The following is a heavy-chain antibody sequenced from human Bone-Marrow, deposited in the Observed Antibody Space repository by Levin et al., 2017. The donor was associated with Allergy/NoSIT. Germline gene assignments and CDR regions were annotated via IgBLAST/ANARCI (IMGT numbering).Heavy chain of an antibody. D-gene: IGHD1-26*01. V-gene: IGHV3-23*01. CDR1: GFTFRDHV. CDR2: ISISGGYT. J-gene: IGHJ4*02. CDR3: AGDSGVCLWGLHLCSAASRVFDY. Sequence: GGSLRLSCTASGFTFRDHVISWVRQAPGKGLEWLSSISISGGYTDYADSVKGRFTISRDNSRNTVYLEMDSLRVEDTAVYFCAGDSGVCLWGLHLCSAASRVFDYWGQGSLVTVSS.